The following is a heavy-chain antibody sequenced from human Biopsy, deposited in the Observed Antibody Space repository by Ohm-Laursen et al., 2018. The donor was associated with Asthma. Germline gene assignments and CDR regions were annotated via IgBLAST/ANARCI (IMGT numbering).Heavy chain of an antibody. D-gene: IGHD3-22*01. Sequence: SVKVFCKASGGSFSNFAFSWVRQAPGHGLEWMGTILTKFDITSYAEKFQDRVTITADKSTSTTYMELSRLRSEDTAVYYCARSYDTDSYPVLVLDYWGQGTLVTVSS. CDR1: GGSFSNFA. J-gene: IGHJ4*02. CDR2: ILTKFDIT. V-gene: IGHV1-69*04. CDR3: ARSYDTDSYPVLVLDY.